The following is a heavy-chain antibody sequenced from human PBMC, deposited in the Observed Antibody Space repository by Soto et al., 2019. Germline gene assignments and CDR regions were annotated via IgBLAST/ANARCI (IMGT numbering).Heavy chain of an antibody. Sequence: QVQLVESGGGVVQPGRSLRLSCAASGFSFSSYGMHWVRQAPGKGLEWVAVISYDRSNKYYADSVKGRFTISRDISKNTLYLQMNSLRAEDTAVYYCAKEGSYGSSLDYWGQGTLVTVSS. D-gene: IGHD6-13*01. J-gene: IGHJ4*02. V-gene: IGHV3-30*18. CDR1: GFSFSSYG. CDR2: ISYDRSNK. CDR3: AKEGSYGSSLDY.